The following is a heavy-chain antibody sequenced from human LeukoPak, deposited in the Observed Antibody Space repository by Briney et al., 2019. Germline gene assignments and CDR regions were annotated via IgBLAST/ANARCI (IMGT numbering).Heavy chain of an antibody. CDR1: GYTFIDYF. D-gene: IGHD7-27*01. Sequence: ASVKVSCKTSGYTFIDYFIHWVRQAPGQGREWMGRLNPNNGYTFYTEEFQGRVTMTSDTSISTAYMELTSLTSDDTALYYCARDLSSTANWEFDYWGQGTLVTVSS. V-gene: IGHV1-2*06. J-gene: IGHJ4*02. CDR3: ARDLSSTANWEFDY. CDR2: LNPNNGYT.